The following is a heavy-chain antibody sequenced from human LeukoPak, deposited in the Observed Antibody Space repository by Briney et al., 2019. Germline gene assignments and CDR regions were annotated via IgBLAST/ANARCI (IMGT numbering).Heavy chain of an antibody. V-gene: IGHV3-23*01. CDR2: ISGSGGST. J-gene: IGHJ4*02. Sequence: SGGSLRLSCAASGFTFSSYAMSWVRQAPGKGLEWVSAISGSGGSTYYADSVKGRFTISRDNSKNTLYLQMNSLRAEDTAVYYCATLGSGWYVGYWGQGTLVTVSS. CDR3: ATLGSGWYVGY. CDR1: GFTFSSYA. D-gene: IGHD6-19*01.